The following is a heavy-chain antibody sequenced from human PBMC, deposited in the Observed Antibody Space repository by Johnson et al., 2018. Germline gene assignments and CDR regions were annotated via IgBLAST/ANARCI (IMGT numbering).Heavy chain of an antibody. V-gene: IGHV3-23*04. CDR1: GFTFSSYA. J-gene: IGHJ6*03. CDR3: AKDSCSRTSCYGYMDV. Sequence: VQLVQSGGGLVRPGGSLRLSCAASGFTFSSYAMSWVRQAPGKGLEWVSAIIGSGAATYYADSVKGRFTISRDNSKNSLYLQMNSLRTEDTALYYCAKDSCSRTSCYGYMDVWGKGTTVNVSS. D-gene: IGHD2-2*01. CDR2: IIGSGAAT.